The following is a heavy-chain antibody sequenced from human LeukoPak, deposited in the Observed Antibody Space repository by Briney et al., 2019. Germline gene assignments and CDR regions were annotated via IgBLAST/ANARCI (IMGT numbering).Heavy chain of an antibody. CDR1: GYTLTDYY. J-gene: IGHJ4*02. D-gene: IGHD3-22*01. Sequence: ASVTVSCKASGYTLTDYYMHWVRQAPGQGLEWMGRINPNSGGTNYAQKFQGRVTMTRDTSISTVYMELSRLRSDDTAVYYCARDLWPPVRYDSSGYGDYWGQGTLVTVSS. V-gene: IGHV1-2*06. CDR2: INPNSGGT. CDR3: ARDLWPPVRYDSSGYGDY.